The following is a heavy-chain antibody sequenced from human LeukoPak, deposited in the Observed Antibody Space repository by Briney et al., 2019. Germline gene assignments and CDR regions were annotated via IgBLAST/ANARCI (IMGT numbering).Heavy chain of an antibody. J-gene: IGHJ4*02. V-gene: IGHV3-74*01. D-gene: IGHD3-10*01. Sequence: QPGGSLRLSCAASGFTFSSYWMHWVRQAPGKGLVSVSRIHSDGSSTSYADSVKGRFTISRDNAKNTLYLQMNSLRAEDTAVYYCAREEVAYYGSGSYMDYWGQGTLVTVSS. CDR1: GFTFSSYW. CDR2: IHSDGSST. CDR3: AREEVAYYGSGSYMDY.